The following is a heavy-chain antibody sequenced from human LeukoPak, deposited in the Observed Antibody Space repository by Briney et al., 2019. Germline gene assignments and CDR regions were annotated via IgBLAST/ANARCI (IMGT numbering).Heavy chain of an antibody. CDR3: ARDVGAGTDY. CDR2: IYYSGST. J-gene: IGHJ4*02. V-gene: IGHV4-59*01. Sequence: SETLSLTCTVSGGSISSYFWSWIRQPPGKGLEWIGYIYYSGSTNYNPSLKSRVTISVDTSKNQFSLKLSSVTAADTAVYYCARDVGAGTDYWGQGILDTVSS. CDR1: GGSISSYF.